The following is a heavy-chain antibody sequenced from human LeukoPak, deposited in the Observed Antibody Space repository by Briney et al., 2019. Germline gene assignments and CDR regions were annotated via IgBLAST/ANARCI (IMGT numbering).Heavy chain of an antibody. Sequence: SETLSLTCTVSGGSISSSSYYWGWIRQPLGKGLEWIGSIYYSGSTYYNPSLKSRVTISVDTSKNQFSLKLSSVTAADTAVYYCAGPTVWGQTFDYWGQGTLVTVSS. J-gene: IGHJ4*02. CDR1: GGSISSSSYY. D-gene: IGHD4-17*01. CDR3: AGPTVWGQTFDY. CDR2: IYYSGST. V-gene: IGHV4-39*07.